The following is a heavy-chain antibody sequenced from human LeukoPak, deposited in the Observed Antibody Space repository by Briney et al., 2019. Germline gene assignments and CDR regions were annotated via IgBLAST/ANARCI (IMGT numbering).Heavy chain of an antibody. J-gene: IGHJ4*02. D-gene: IGHD3-9*01. CDR3: ARDNDLLRYFDWPLDY. CDR1: GYTFTTYA. V-gene: IGHV1-3*01. Sequence: ASVKVSCKASGYTFTTYAMHWVRQAPGQRLEWMGWINAGNGNTKYSQKFQGRVTFTRDTSASTAYMELSSLRSDDTAVYYCARDNDLLRYFDWPLDYWGQGTLVTVSS. CDR2: INAGNGNT.